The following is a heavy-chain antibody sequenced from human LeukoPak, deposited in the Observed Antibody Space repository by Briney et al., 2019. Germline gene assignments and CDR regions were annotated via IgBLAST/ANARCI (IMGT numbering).Heavy chain of an antibody. Sequence: GGSLRLSCAASGFTFSSYAMSWVRQAPGKGLEWVSAISGSDGSTYYADSVKGRFTISRDNSKNTLYLQMNSLRAEDTAVYYCAKDSGSKQQPNWFDPWGQGTLVTVSS. CDR1: GFTFSSYA. J-gene: IGHJ5*02. CDR2: ISGSDGST. CDR3: AKDSGSKQQPNWFDP. D-gene: IGHD6-13*01. V-gene: IGHV3-23*01.